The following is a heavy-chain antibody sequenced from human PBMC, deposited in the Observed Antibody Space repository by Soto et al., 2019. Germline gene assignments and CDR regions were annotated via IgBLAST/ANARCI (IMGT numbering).Heavy chain of an antibody. Sequence: GGALRPSCAASGFPFSSYSINWVRPAPGKGLEWVSSISSSSSYIYYADSVKGRFTISRDNAKNSLYLQMNSLRAEDTAVYYCARDRCSGGSCYSNPNWFDPWGQGTLVTVSS. D-gene: IGHD2-15*01. CDR2: ISSSSSYI. CDR1: GFPFSSYS. J-gene: IGHJ5*02. V-gene: IGHV3-21*01. CDR3: ARDRCSGGSCYSNPNWFDP.